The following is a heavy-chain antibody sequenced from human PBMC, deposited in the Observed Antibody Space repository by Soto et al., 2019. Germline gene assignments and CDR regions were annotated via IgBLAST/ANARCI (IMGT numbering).Heavy chain of an antibody. J-gene: IGHJ4*02. Sequence: LSLSCAASGFTVSSNYMSWVRQAPGKGLEWVSVIYSGGSTYYADSVKGRFTISRDNSKNTLYLQMNSLRAEDTAVYYCASSFTRGVGHTAFDYWGQGTLVTVSS. CDR2: IYSGGST. CDR3: ASSFTRGVGHTAFDY. V-gene: IGHV3-66*01. D-gene: IGHD3-10*01. CDR1: GFTVSSNY.